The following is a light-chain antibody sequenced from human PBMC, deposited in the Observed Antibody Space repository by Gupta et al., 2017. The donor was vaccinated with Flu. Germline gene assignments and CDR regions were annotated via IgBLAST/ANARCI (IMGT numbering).Light chain of an antibody. CDR3: QQYHNPRS. Sequence: DIQMTQSPSTLSASVGDRVTITCRASQRLPASLAWYQQKPGKAPKLLVYGVSTLESGVPSRFNGSGSATEFTLTSSRRQADDFATYYWQQYHNPRSFGQGTMLE. CDR2: GVS. J-gene: IGKJ1*01. CDR1: QRLPAS. V-gene: IGKV1-5*03.